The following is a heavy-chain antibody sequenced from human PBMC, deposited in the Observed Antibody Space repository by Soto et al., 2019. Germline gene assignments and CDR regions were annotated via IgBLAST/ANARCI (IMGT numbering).Heavy chain of an antibody. CDR2: ISYDGSNK. D-gene: IGHD2-2*01. Sequence: GGSLRLSCAASGFTFSSYAMHWVRQAPGKGLEWVAVISYDGSNKYYADSVKGRFTISRDNSKNTLYLQMNSLRAEDTAVYYCARDRHVVGNRFDYWGQGTLVTVSS. CDR3: ARDRHVVGNRFDY. J-gene: IGHJ4*02. CDR1: GFTFSSYA. V-gene: IGHV3-30-3*01.